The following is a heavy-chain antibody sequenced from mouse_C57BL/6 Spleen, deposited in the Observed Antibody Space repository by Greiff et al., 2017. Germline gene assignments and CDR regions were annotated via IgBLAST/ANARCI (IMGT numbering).Heavy chain of an antibody. CDR3: AREGDGGSSWFAY. Sequence: QVQLQQSGAELVKPGASVKMSCKASGYTFTSYWITWVKQRPGQGLEWIGDIYPGSGSTNYNEKFKSKATLTVDTSSSAAYMRLSSLTSEDSAVYYCAREGDGGSSWFAYWGQGTLVTVSA. CDR1: GYTFTSYW. CDR2: IYPGSGST. V-gene: IGHV1-55*01. D-gene: IGHD1-1*02. J-gene: IGHJ3*01.